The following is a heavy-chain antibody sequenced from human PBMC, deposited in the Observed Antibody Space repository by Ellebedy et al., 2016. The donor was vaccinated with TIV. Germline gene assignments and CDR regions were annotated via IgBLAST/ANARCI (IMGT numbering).Heavy chain of an antibody. V-gene: IGHV4-34*01. Sequence: MPSETLSLTCAVYGGSFSGYYWSWIRKPPGKGLEWIGEINHSGSTNYNPSLKSRVTISVDTSKNQFSLKLSSVTAADTAVYYCARGTAPAVWGQGTLVTVSS. D-gene: IGHD2-21*02. CDR3: ARGTAPAV. CDR1: GGSFSGYY. CDR2: INHSGST. J-gene: IGHJ4*02.